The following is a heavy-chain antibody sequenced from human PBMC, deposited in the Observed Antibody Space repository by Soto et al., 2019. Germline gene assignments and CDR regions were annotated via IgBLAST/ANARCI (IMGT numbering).Heavy chain of an antibody. CDR1: GFTFSSYG. D-gene: IGHD3-10*01. Sequence: GGSLRLSCAASGFTFSSYGMHWVRQATGKGLEWVSAIGTAGDTYYPGSVKGRFTISRENAKNSLYLQMNSLRAGDTAVYYCARGGDYYYGMDDWGQGTTLTVS. J-gene: IGHJ6*02. V-gene: IGHV3-13*01. CDR2: IGTAGDT. CDR3: ARGGDYYYGMDD.